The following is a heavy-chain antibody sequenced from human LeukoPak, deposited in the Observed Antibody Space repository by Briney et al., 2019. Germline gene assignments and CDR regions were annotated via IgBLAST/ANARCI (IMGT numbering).Heavy chain of an antibody. V-gene: IGHV3-48*03. CDR2: ISSSGSTI. CDR3: ATGIAAAGSKFDY. Sequence: GGSLRLSCAASGFTFSSYEMNWVRQAPGKGLEWVSYISSSGSTIYYADSVKGRFTISRDNAKNSLYLQMNSLRAEDTAVYYCATGIAAAGSKFDYWGQGTLATVSS. J-gene: IGHJ4*02. D-gene: IGHD6-13*01. CDR1: GFTFSSYE.